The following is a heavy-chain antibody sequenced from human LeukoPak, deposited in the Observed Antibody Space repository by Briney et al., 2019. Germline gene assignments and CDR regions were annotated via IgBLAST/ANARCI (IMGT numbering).Heavy chain of an antibody. D-gene: IGHD5-24*01. V-gene: IGHV1-69*13. Sequence: SVKVSCKASGGTFSSYAISWVRQAPGQGLEWMGGIIPIFGTANYAQKFQGRVTITADESTSTAYMELSSLRSEDTAVYYCARPRDTDLDGYNSLLDYWSQGTLVTVSS. CDR2: IIPIFGTA. J-gene: IGHJ4*02. CDR1: GGTFSSYA. CDR3: ARPRDTDLDGYNSLLDY.